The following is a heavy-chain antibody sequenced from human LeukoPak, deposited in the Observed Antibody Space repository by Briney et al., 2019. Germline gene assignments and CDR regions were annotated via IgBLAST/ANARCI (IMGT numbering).Heavy chain of an antibody. Sequence: GGSLRLSCAASGFTFSRYAMHWVRQAPGKGLEYVSAISSNGGITYYANSVKGRFTISRDNSKNTLYLQMGSLRAEDMAVYYCARVWTGTTDYWGQGTLVTVSS. CDR3: ARVWTGTTDY. CDR1: GFTFSRYA. J-gene: IGHJ4*02. V-gene: IGHV3-64*01. CDR2: ISSNGGIT. D-gene: IGHD1-1*01.